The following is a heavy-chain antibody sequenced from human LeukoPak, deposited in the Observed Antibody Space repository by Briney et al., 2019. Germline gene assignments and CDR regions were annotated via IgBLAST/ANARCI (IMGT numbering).Heavy chain of an antibody. J-gene: IGHJ6*03. CDR2: IIVSGGRT. CDR3: AREGKLELPPYYYYMDV. CDR1: GFTFITYV. D-gene: IGHD1-7*01. Sequence: GGSLRLSCAASGFTFITYVMSWVRQAPGKGTGWVSGIIVSGGRTDYADSVKGQFTISRDNSKNTLYLQMTSLRVEDTAVYYCAREGKLELPPYYYYMDVWGKGTTVTVSS. V-gene: IGHV3-23*01.